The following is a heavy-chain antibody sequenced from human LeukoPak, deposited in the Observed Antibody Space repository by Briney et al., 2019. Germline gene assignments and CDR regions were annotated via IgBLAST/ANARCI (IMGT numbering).Heavy chain of an antibody. CDR2: ISAYNGNT. CDR3: ARLGYCSGGSCSDAFDI. J-gene: IGHJ3*02. Sequence: ASVKVSCKASGYTFTSYGISWVRQAPGQGLEWMGWISAYNGNTNYAQKLQGRVTMTTDTSTSTAYMELSSLRSEDTAVYYCARLGYCSGGSCSDAFDIWGQGTMVTVSS. CDR1: GYTFTSYG. V-gene: IGHV1-18*01. D-gene: IGHD2-15*01.